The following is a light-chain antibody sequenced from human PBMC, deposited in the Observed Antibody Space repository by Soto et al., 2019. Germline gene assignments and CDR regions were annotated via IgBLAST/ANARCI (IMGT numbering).Light chain of an antibody. CDR2: WAS. J-gene: IGKJ2*01. V-gene: IGKV4-1*01. Sequence: DIVMTQSPDSLAVSLGERAAINCKSSQSILFTSNNKNYLAWYQQKPGQPPKLLIYWASTRESGVPDRCSGSGSGTDFTLTISSLHAEDVAVYYCQQYYTTPPYTFGQGTKVEIK. CDR1: QSILFTSNNKNY. CDR3: QQYYTTPPYT.